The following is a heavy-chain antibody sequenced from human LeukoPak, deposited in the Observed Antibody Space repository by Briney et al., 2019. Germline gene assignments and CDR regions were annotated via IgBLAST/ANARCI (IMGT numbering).Heavy chain of an antibody. CDR2: ISWNSGSI. V-gene: IGHV3-9*01. CDR1: GFTFDDYA. D-gene: IGHD4-17*01. CDR3: AKGGDYVPPADLYYFDY. J-gene: IGHJ4*02. Sequence: GGSLRLSCAASGFTFDDYAMHWVRQAPGKGLEWVSGISWNSGSIGYADSVKGRFTISRDNAKNSLYLQMNSLRAEDTALYYCAKGGDYVPPADLYYFDYWGQGTLVTVSS.